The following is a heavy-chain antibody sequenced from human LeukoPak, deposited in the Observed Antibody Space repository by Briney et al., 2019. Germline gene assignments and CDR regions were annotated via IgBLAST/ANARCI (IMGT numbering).Heavy chain of an antibody. D-gene: IGHD3-3*01. CDR3: ARYTIFGVGNEDSYYHGLDV. CDR2: INHSGST. J-gene: IGHJ6*02. Sequence: PSETLSLTCTVSGDSFTNNNYFWGWIRQPPGKGLEWIGEINHSGSTNYNPSLKSRVTISVDTSKKQFSLKLSSVSAADTAVYYCARYTIFGVGNEDSYYHGLDVWGQGTTVTVSS. V-gene: IGHV4-39*07. CDR1: GDSFTNNNYF.